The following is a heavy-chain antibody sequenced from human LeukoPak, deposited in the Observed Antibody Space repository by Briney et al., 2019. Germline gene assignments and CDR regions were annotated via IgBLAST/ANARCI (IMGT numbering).Heavy chain of an antibody. D-gene: IGHD3-22*01. CDR1: GYTFTSYY. CDR3: ARSSRITMIVVVTKGGFDY. CDR2: INPSGGRT. V-gene: IGHV1-46*01. Sequence: ASVKVPCKASGYTFTSYYMHWVRQTPGQGLEWMGIINPSGGRTSYAQKFQGRVTMTRDTSTSTVYMELSSLRSEDTAVYYCARSSRITMIVVVTKGGFDYWGQGTLVTVSS. J-gene: IGHJ4*02.